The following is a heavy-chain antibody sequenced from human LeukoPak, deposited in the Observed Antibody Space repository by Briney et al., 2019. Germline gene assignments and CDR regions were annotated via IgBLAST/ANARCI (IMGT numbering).Heavy chain of an antibody. CDR1: GFTVSSNY. V-gene: IGHV3-53*01. Sequence: GGSLRLSCAAPGFTVSSNYMSWVRQAPGKGLEWVSVIYSGGSTYYADSVKGRFTISRDNSKNTQYLQMNSLRAEDTAVYYCARGGGYYDSSGYSDYWGQGTLVTVSS. J-gene: IGHJ4*02. CDR3: ARGGGYYDSSGYSDY. D-gene: IGHD3-22*01. CDR2: IYSGGST.